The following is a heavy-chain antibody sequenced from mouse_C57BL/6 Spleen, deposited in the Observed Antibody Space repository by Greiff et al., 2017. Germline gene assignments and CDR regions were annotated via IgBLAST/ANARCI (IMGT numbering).Heavy chain of an antibody. CDR3: ARVYYYGSRPWYFDV. V-gene: IGHV1-64*01. CDR1: GYTFTSYW. CDR2: IHPNSGST. D-gene: IGHD1-1*01. J-gene: IGHJ1*03. Sequence: QVQLQQPGAELVKPGASVKLSCKASGYTFTSYWMHWVKQRPGQGLEWIGMIHPNSGSTNYNEKFKSKATLTVDKSSSTAYMQLSSLTSEDSAVYYCARVYYYGSRPWYFDVWGTGTTVTVSS.